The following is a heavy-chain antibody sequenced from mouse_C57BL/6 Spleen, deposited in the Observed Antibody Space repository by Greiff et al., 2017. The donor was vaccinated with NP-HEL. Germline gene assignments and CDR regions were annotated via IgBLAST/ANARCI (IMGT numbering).Heavy chain of an antibody. CDR1: GFTFSSYT. J-gene: IGHJ3*01. V-gene: IGHV5-9*01. CDR3: ARQSTAQATSWFAY. D-gene: IGHD3-2*02. Sequence: EVQVVESGGGLVKPGGSLKLSCAASGFTFSSYTMSWVRQTPEKRLEWVATISGGGGNTYYPDSVKGRFTISSDNAKNTLYLQMSSLRSEDTALYYCARQSTAQATSWFAYWGQGTLVTVSA. CDR2: ISGGGGNT.